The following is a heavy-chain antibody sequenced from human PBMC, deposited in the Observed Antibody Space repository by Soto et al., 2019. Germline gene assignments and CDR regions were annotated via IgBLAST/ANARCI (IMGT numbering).Heavy chain of an antibody. Sequence: PSETLSLTCTVSGGSIGSSSFYWVWIRQPPGKGLEWIGTIYYRGDTYYNPSLKSRITISVDTSKNQFSLKLNSVTAADTAVYYCVSESTVTDAFDIWGQGTMVTVSS. CDR3: VSESTVTDAFDI. CDR2: IYYRGDT. CDR1: GGSIGSSSFY. D-gene: IGHD4-17*01. J-gene: IGHJ3*02. V-gene: IGHV4-39*01.